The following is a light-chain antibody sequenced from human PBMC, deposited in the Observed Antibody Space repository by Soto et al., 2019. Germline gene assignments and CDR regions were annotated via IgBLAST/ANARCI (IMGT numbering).Light chain of an antibody. CDR3: QSYDTTLSGSV. V-gene: IGLV1-40*01. CDR2: GDS. J-gene: IGLJ3*02. Sequence: QSALTQPPSVSGAPGQTVTISCTGTSSNIGAEYVVNGYRQSPGMAPQLLIYGDSDRPSGVPDRISGSKSGISASLAITGLQAEDESMYFCQSYDTTLSGSVFGGGTKLTVL. CDR1: SSNIGAEYV.